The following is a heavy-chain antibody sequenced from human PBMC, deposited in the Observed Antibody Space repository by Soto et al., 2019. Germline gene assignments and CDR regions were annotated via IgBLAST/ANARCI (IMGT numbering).Heavy chain of an antibody. V-gene: IGHV3-7*03. J-gene: IGHJ4*02. CDR3: ASSPHKDSRPDY. D-gene: IGHD3-22*01. Sequence: GGSLRLSCAASGFTFSSYWMSWVRQAPGRGLEWMANIKYDGSEKYYVDSVKGRLTISRDNAKNPLYLQMNSLRAEDTAVYYCASSPHKDSRPDYWGQGTLVTVSS. CDR2: IKYDGSEK. CDR1: GFTFSSYW.